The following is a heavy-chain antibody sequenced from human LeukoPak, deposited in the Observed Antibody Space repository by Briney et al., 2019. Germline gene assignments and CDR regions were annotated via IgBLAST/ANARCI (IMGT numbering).Heavy chain of an antibody. D-gene: IGHD6-13*01. Sequence: GGSLRLSCAASGFTFSFYGMHWVRQAPGKGLEWVAFIRSDGSNKYYADSVKGRFTISRDNSKNTLYLQMNSLRAEDTAVYYCARVGYSSSWYVYYYMDVWGKGTTVTVSS. CDR3: ARVGYSSSWYVYYYMDV. CDR1: GFTFSFYG. J-gene: IGHJ6*03. V-gene: IGHV3-30*02. CDR2: IRSDGSNK.